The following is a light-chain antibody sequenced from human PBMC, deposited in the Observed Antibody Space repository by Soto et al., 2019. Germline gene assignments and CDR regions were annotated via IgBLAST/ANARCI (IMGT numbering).Light chain of an antibody. V-gene: IGLV2-8*01. Sequence: QSALTQPPSASGSPGQSVTISCTGTSSDVGAYNYVSWYQQHPGKAPKLMIYEVNKRPSGVPDRFSGSKSGNTASLTVSGLQPEDEVDYYCSSYGGPNNSNYVFGTGTKLTVL. CDR1: SSDVGAYNY. CDR2: EVN. J-gene: IGLJ1*01. CDR3: SSYGGPNNSNYV.